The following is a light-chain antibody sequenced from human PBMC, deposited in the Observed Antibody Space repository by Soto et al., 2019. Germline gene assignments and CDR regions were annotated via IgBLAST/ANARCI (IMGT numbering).Light chain of an antibody. CDR3: QRYNSYSPWT. Sequence: DIQMTRSPSTLSASVGDRVTLTCRASQSISSWLAWYQQKPGKAPTLLIYDASSLESGVPSRFSGSGSGTEFTLTISSLQPDDFATYYFQRYNSYSPWTFXQGDTVDIK. CDR2: DAS. V-gene: IGKV1-5*01. J-gene: IGKJ1*01. CDR1: QSISSW.